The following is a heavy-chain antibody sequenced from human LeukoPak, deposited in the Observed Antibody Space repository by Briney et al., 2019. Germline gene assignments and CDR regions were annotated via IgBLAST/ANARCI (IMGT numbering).Heavy chain of an antibody. J-gene: IGHJ6*02. CDR2: IYYSGTT. Sequence: KPSETLSLTCTVSGGSISSRSYYWGWIRQPPGKGLEWIGSIYYSGTTYYNASLKSRVTISLDTSKTHFSLVLSSVTAADTAVYYCARLGGAYFKGGMDVWGQGTTVTVSS. D-gene: IGHD2-21*01. CDR1: GGSISSRSYY. V-gene: IGHV4-39*07. CDR3: ARLGGAYFKGGMDV.